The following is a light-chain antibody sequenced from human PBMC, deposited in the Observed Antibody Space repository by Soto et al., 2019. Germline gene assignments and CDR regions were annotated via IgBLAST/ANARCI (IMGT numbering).Light chain of an antibody. CDR3: QQYGSSLLT. J-gene: IGKJ4*01. Sequence: IVLTQSPGTLSLTPGERASLSCGASQSVSSEKLAWYQQKPGQAPRLLIFGASGRATGMPERFSGSGSGTDFSLTISRLEPEDSAVYYCQQYGSSLLTFGGGTKVDIK. CDR1: QSVSSEK. V-gene: IGKV3-20*01. CDR2: GAS.